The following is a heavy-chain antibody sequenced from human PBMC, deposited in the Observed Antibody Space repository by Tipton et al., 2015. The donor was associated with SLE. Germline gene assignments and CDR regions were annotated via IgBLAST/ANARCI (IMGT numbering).Heavy chain of an antibody. J-gene: IGHJ4*02. Sequence: SGFTFSSYGMHWVRQAPAKGLEWVAFIRYDGSNKYYADSVKGRFTISRDNSKNTLYLQMNSLRAEDTAVYYAYYGDYEGYWGQGTLVTVSS. CDR2: IRYDGSNK. CDR1: GFTFSSYG. V-gene: IGHV3-30*02. D-gene: IGHD4-17*01. CDR3: YYGDYEGY.